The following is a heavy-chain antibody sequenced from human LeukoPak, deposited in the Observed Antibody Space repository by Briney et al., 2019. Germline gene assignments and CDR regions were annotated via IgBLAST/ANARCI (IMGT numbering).Heavy chain of an antibody. CDR2: IYYSGST. D-gene: IGHD5-18*01. Sequence: SETMSLTCTVSGGSISSYYWSWIRQPPGKGLEWIGYIYYSGSTNYNPSLKSRVTISVDTSKNQFSLKLSSVTAADTAVYYCAKYSYGYRAAFDIWGQGTMVTVSS. J-gene: IGHJ3*02. V-gene: IGHV4-59*01. CDR3: AKYSYGYRAAFDI. CDR1: GGSISSYY.